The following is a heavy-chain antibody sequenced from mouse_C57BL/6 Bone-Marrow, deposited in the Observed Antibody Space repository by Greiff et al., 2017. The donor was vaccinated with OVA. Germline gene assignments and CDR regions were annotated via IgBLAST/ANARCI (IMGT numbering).Heavy chain of an antibody. CDR3: AREDSNLYAMDY. V-gene: IGHV1-55*01. CDR2: IYPSSGST. CDR1: GYTFTSYW. D-gene: IGHD2-5*01. J-gene: IGHJ4*01. Sequence: QVQLKQPGAELVKPGASVKMSCKASGYTFTSYWITWVKQRPGQGLEWIGDIYPSSGSTNYNEKFKSKATLTVDTSSSTAYMQLSSLTSEDSAVYYCAREDSNLYAMDYWGQGTTVTVSS.